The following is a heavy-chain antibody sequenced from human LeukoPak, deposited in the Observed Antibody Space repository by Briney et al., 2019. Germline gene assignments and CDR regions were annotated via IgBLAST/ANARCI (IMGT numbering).Heavy chain of an antibody. CDR1: GGSFSGYY. CDR2: INHSGST. D-gene: IGHD1-26*01. J-gene: IGHJ4*02. CDR3: ARGGWELPEAYFDS. Sequence: SETLSLTCAVYGGSFSGYYWNWIRQPPGKGLEWIGEINHSGSTNYNPSLKSRVTVSVDSSKNQFSLKLTSVTAADTAVYYCARGGWELPEAYFDSWGQGTPVTVSS. V-gene: IGHV4-34*01.